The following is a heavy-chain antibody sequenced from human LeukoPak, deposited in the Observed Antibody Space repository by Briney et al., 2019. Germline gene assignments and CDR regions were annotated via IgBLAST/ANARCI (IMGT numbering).Heavy chain of an antibody. CDR2: ISAYNGNT. D-gene: IGHD6-13*01. Sequence: ASVKVSCKASGYTFTSYGISWVRQAPGQGLEWMGWISAYNGNTNYAQKLQGRVTMTTDTSTSTAHMELRSLRSDDTAVYYCARSSSWEIYYYYGMDVWGQGTTVTVSS. J-gene: IGHJ6*02. CDR3: ARSSSWEIYYYYGMDV. V-gene: IGHV1-18*01. CDR1: GYTFTSYG.